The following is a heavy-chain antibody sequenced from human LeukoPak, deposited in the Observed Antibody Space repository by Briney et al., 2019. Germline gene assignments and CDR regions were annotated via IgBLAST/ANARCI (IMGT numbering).Heavy chain of an antibody. Sequence: SETLSLTCTVSGDSISSYYWSWIRQPPGKGLEWIGYIYYSGSTNYNPSLKSRVTISVDTSKNQFSLRLSSVTAADTAVYYCASPYYDFWSGPLDVWGKGTTVTVSS. CDR1: GDSISSYY. CDR3: ASPYYDFWSGPLDV. V-gene: IGHV4-59*12. J-gene: IGHJ6*04. CDR2: IYYSGST. D-gene: IGHD3-3*01.